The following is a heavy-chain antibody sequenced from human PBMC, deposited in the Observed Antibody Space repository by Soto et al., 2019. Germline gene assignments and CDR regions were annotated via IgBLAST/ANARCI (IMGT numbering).Heavy chain of an antibody. CDR3: AKDFGAWSDS. Sequence: GSLRLSCAASGFTFSSYGMHWVRQAPGKGLEWVALISYDGGDFYYADSVKGRFTISRDNSKHTLSLQMDSLRVEDTAVYYCAKDFGAWSDSWGQGTLVTVSS. CDR1: GFTFSSYG. CDR2: ISYDGGDF. D-gene: IGHD3-10*01. V-gene: IGHV3-30*18. J-gene: IGHJ5*01.